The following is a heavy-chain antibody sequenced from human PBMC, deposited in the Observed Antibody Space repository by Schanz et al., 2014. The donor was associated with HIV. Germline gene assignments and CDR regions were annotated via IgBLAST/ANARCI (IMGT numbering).Heavy chain of an antibody. CDR2: ISYDGSNK. CDR1: GFTFSSYG. D-gene: IGHD4-17*01. J-gene: IGHJ3*02. Sequence: QVQLVESGGGVVQPGRSLRLSCAASGFTFSSYGMHWVRQAPGKGLEWVAVISYDGSNKYYTDSVKGRFAISRDNSKNTVYLQMNSLRAEDTAVYYCAKEATVVTLAFDIWGQGTMVTVSS. CDR3: AKEATVVTLAFDI. V-gene: IGHV3-30*18.